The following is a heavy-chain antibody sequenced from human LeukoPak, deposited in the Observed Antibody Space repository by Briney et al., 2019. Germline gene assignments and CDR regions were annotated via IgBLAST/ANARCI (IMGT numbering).Heavy chain of an antibody. V-gene: IGHV1-69*04. J-gene: IGHJ4*02. CDR2: IIPILGIA. CDR3: ARGTRVSPAHY. Sequence: SVKVSCKASGGTFSSYAISWVRQAPGQGLEWMGRIIPILGIANYAQKFQGRVTMTRDTSTSTVYMELSSLRSEDTAVYYCARGTRVSPAHYWGQGTLVTVSS. D-gene: IGHD1-7*01. CDR1: GGTFSSYA.